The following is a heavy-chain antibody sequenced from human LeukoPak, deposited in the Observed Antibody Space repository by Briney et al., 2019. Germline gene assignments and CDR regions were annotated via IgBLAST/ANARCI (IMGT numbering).Heavy chain of an antibody. CDR3: ARDNRYGSGSYLFDY. V-gene: IGHV1-2*02. Sequence: GASVKVSCKASGYTFTGYYMHWVRQAPGQGLEWMGWINPNSGNTNYAQKFQGRVTMTRDTSISTAYMELSRLRSDDTAVYYCARDNRYGSGSYLFDYWGQGTLVTVSS. D-gene: IGHD3-10*01. J-gene: IGHJ4*02. CDR1: GYTFTGYY. CDR2: INPNSGNT.